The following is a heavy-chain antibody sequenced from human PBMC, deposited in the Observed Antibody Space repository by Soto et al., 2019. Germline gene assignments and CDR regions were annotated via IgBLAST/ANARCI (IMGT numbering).Heavy chain of an antibody. CDR3: ARAHSPYSSSWYSYYYGMDV. D-gene: IGHD6-13*01. CDR2: IYYSGST. J-gene: IGHJ6*02. V-gene: IGHV4-59*01. Sequence: SETLSLTCTVSGGSISSYYWSWIRQPPGKGLEWIGYIYYSGSTNYNPSLKSRVTISVDTSKNQFSLKLSSVTAADTAVYYCARAHSPYSSSWYSYYYGMDVWGQGTTVTVSS. CDR1: GGSISSYY.